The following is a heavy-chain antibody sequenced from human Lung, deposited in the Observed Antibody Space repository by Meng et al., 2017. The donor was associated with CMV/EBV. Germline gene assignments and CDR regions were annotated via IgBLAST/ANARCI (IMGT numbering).Heavy chain of an antibody. CDR1: GGSFSGYY. J-gene: IGHJ4*02. CDR3: ASFPPPGKQWLVTDY. CDR2: INHSGST. D-gene: IGHD6-19*01. Sequence: QVQLQQWGAGLLKPSETLSLTCGVYGGSFSGYYWSWIRQPPGKGLEWIGEINHSGSTNYTPSLKSRVTISVDKSKNQFSLKLSSVTAADTAVYYCASFPPPGKQWLVTDYWGQGTLVTVSS. V-gene: IGHV4-34*01.